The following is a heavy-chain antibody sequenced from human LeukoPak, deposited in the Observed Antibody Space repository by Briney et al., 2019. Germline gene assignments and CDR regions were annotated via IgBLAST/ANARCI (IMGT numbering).Heavy chain of an antibody. CDR1: GFTFSSYA. CDR2: ISGSGGST. CDR3: GKDHFGTYYYDSSGYFGYDY. D-gene: IGHD3-22*01. Sequence: GRSLRLSCAASGFTFSSYAMSWVRQAPGKGLEWVSAISGSGGSTYYADSVKGRFTISRDNSKNTLYLQMNSLRDEDTAVYYCGKDHFGTYYYDSSGYFGYDYWGQGTLVTVSS. V-gene: IGHV3-23*01. J-gene: IGHJ4*02.